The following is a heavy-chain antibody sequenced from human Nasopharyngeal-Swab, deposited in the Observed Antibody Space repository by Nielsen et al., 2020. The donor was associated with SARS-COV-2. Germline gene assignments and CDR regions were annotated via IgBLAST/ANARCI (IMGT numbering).Heavy chain of an antibody. Sequence: SETLSLTCTVSGGSITTHFWSWFRQPPGKGLEWIAYLYYTGGTYYNPSLKSRVTMSVDTSKNQFSLNLTSVTAADTAVYYCARGDYDVLTGYYSGLDYRGQGSLVTVSS. J-gene: IGHJ4*02. CDR3: ARGDYDVLTGYYSGLDY. CDR2: LYYTGGT. V-gene: IGHV4-59*11. D-gene: IGHD3-9*01. CDR1: GGSITTHF.